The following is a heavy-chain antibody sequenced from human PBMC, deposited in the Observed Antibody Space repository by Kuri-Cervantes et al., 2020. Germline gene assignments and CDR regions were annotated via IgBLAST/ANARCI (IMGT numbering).Heavy chain of an antibody. CDR3: ARDGGHGTFDN. J-gene: IGHJ4*02. Sequence: GESLKISCSASGFTFSTYWMDWVRQAPGKGLQWVASIKEDGSVKDYVDSVKGRFTISRDNAKNSLYLQLNSLRAEDSAVYYCARDGGHGTFDNWGQGSLVTVSS. CDR2: IKEDGSVK. V-gene: IGHV3-7*01. D-gene: IGHD3-16*01. CDR1: GFTFSTYW.